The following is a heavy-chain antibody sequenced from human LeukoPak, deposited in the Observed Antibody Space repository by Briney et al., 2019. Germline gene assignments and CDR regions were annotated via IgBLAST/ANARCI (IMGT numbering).Heavy chain of an antibody. J-gene: IGHJ4*02. CDR2: IHPRSGDT. V-gene: IGHV1-2*02. Sequence: ASVTASCKASGYSFTAFYIHWVRQAPGQGLEWMGWIHPRSGDTRYAQKFQGRVTMARDTSISTVYTDLSSLGSDDTAVYYCARDGEYGTGSYYRGSFDYWGQGILVTVSS. CDR1: GYSFTAFY. CDR3: ARDGEYGTGSYYRGSFDY. D-gene: IGHD3-10*01.